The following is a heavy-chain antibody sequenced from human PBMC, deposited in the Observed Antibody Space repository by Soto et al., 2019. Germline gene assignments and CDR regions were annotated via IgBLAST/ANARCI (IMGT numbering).Heavy chain of an antibody. CDR1: GDSMNRGDYY. J-gene: IGHJ6*03. D-gene: IGHD1-26*01. V-gene: IGHV4-30-4*01. CDR2: IYNGGNT. Sequence: QVQLQESGPGLVKPSQTLSLTCTVSGDSMNRGDYYWNWIRQSPGKGLEWIGHIYNGGNTYQNPCSKGRATISVDTSQNRFFIRLKYLTVEHTAICSCARDYWSSPYYKDVWGQGTSVTVSS. CDR3: ARDYWSSPYYKDV.